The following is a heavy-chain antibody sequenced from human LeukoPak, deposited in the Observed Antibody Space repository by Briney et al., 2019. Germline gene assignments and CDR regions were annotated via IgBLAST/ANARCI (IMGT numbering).Heavy chain of an antibody. J-gene: IGHJ4*02. V-gene: IGHV1-69*13. CDR3: ASVSYYYDSSGYRPDY. CDR2: IIPIFGTA. D-gene: IGHD3-22*01. Sequence: ASVKVSCKASGGTFSSYAISWVRQAPGQGLEWMGGIIPIFGTANYAQKFQGRVTITADESTSTAYMELSSLRSEDTAVYYCASVSYYYDSSGYRPDYWGQGTLVTVSS. CDR1: GGTFSSYA.